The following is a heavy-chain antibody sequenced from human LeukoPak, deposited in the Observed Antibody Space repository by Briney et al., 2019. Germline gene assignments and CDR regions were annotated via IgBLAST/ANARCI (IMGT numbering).Heavy chain of an antibody. CDR2: IYTSGST. V-gene: IGHV4-61*02. CDR1: GGSISSGSYY. Sequence: SETLSLTCTVSGGSISSGSYYWSWIRQPAGKGLEWIGRIYTSGSTNYNPSLKSRVTISVDTSKNQFSLKLSSVTAADTAGYCRAGEIIVDYWGQGTLVTVSS. J-gene: IGHJ4*02. CDR3: AGEIIVDY.